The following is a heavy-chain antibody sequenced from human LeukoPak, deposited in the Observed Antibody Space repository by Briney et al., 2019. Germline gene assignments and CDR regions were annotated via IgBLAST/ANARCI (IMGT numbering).Heavy chain of an antibody. D-gene: IGHD3-10*01. J-gene: IGHJ6*03. Sequence: SETLSLTCTVSGDFITASYWSWIRQPPGKGLEWIGEINHSGSTNYNPSLKSRVTISVDTSKNQFSLKLSSVTAADTAVYYCARLITMVRGTKYYMDVWGKGTTVTISS. CDR2: INHSGST. CDR1: GDFITASY. CDR3: ARLITMVRGTKYYMDV. V-gene: IGHV4-34*01.